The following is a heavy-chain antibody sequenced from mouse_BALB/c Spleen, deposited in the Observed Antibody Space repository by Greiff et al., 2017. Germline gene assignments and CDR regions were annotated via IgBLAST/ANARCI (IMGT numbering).Heavy chain of an antibody. CDR1: GFSLTGYG. Sequence: VQLQESGPGLVAPSQSLSITCTASGFSLTGYGVNWVRQPPGKGLEWLGMIWGDGSTDYNSALKSRLSISKDNSKSQVFLKMNSLQTDDTARYYCARGVYDKYAMDYWGQGTSVTVSS. V-gene: IGHV2-6-7*01. D-gene: IGHD2-3*01. CDR2: IWGDGST. J-gene: IGHJ4*01. CDR3: ARGVYDKYAMDY.